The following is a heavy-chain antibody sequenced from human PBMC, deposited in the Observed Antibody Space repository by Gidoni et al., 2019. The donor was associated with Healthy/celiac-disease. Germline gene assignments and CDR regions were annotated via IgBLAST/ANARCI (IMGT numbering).Heavy chain of an antibody. V-gene: IGHV4-30-2*01. CDR2: IYHSGST. D-gene: IGHD2-15*01. CDR3: ARGGVYCSGGSCYSAVPFDY. J-gene: IGHJ4*02. Sequence: GLEWIGYIYHSGSTYYNPSLKSRVTISVDRSKNQFSLKLSSVTAADTAVYYCARGGVYCSGGSCYSAVPFDYWGQGTLVTVSS.